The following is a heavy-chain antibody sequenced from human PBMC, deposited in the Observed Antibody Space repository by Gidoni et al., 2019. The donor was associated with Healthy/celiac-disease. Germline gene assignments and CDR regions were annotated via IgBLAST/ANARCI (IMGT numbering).Heavy chain of an antibody. CDR2: IIPIFGTA. J-gene: IGHJ6*04. CDR1: GGTFSSYA. CDR3: ARDRGYCSGGSCYSRGYYYYGMDV. V-gene: IGHV1-69*01. D-gene: IGHD2-15*01. Sequence: QVQLVQSGAEVKKPGSSVKVSCKASGGTFSSYAISWVRQAPGQGLEWMGGIIPIFGTANYAQKFQGRVTITADESTSTAYMELSSLRSEDTAVYYCARDRGYCSGGSCYSRGYYYYGMDVWGKGTTVTVSS.